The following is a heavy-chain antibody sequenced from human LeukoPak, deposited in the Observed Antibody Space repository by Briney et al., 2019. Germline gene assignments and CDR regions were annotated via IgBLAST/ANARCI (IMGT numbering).Heavy chain of an antibody. V-gene: IGHV4-34*01. J-gene: IGHJ5*02. D-gene: IGHD1-26*01. CDR3: ARGQGATVPQVGKNWFDP. CDR1: IDSFSNYH. CDR2: VNESGGT. Sequence: SETLSLTCAVYIDSFSNYHWNWIRQTPAKGMEWIGEVNESGGTNISPSLRGRVILSVDTSKNQFSLKLISVTVADTAIYYCARGQGATVPQVGKNWFDPWGQGTRVTVSS.